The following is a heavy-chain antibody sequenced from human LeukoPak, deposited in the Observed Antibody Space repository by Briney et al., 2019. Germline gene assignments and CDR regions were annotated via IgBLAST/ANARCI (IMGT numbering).Heavy chain of an antibody. CDR1: GFTFSSYA. D-gene: IGHD3-10*01. CDR2: ISGSGGST. V-gene: IGHV3-23*01. CDR3: ARGVNRPNYYYYGMDV. Sequence: GGSLRLSCAASGFTFSSYAMSWVRQAPGKGLEWVSAISGSGGSTYYADSVKGRFTISRDNSKNTLYLQMNSLRAEDTAMYYCARGVNRPNYYYYGMDVWGQGTTVTVSS. J-gene: IGHJ6*02.